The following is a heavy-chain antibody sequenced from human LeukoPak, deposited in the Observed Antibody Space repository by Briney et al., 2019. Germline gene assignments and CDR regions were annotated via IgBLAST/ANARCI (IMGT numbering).Heavy chain of an antibody. CDR2: IWYDGSKQ. J-gene: IGHJ6*02. D-gene: IGHD2-8*01. V-gene: IGHV3-33*01. CDR1: GFTFSRSG. CDR3: ARDTTEGVLSLDV. Sequence: GGSLRLSCAASGFTFSRSGMHWVRQAPDKGPEWVAVIWYDGSKQYYTESVKGRFTISRDNSKNTLDLQMSSLRVEDTAVYYCARDTTEGVLSLDVWGQGTTVTVSS.